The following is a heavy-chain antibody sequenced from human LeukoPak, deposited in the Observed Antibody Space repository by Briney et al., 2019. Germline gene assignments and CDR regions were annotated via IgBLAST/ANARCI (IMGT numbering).Heavy chain of an antibody. D-gene: IGHD4-17*01. Sequence: SETLSPTCTVSGGSISSYYWSWIRQPPGKGLEWIGYIYYSGSTNYNPSLKSRVTISVDTSKNQFSLKLSSVTAADTAVYYCARADDGDYAFDYWGQGTLVTVSS. CDR3: ARADDGDYAFDY. V-gene: IGHV4-59*01. CDR2: IYYSGST. CDR1: GGSISSYY. J-gene: IGHJ4*02.